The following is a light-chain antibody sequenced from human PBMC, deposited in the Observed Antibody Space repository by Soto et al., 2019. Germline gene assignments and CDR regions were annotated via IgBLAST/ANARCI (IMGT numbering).Light chain of an antibody. J-gene: IGKJ5*01. CDR2: GAS. CDR1: QSIDIN. V-gene: IGKV3-15*01. Sequence: EIVMTQSPATLSVSPGERVTLSCRASQSIDINLAWYRQKPGQAPRLLIYGASARATDVPARFSGGGSGTEFTLTISSLQSEDFAVYYCQHYHDWLITFGQGTRL. CDR3: QHYHDWLIT.